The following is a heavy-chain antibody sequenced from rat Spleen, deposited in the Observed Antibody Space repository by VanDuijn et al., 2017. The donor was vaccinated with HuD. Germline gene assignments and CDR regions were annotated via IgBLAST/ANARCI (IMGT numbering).Heavy chain of an antibody. J-gene: IGHJ2*01. Sequence: EVQLVESGGGLVQPGRSMKLSCVVSGFTFSNYYMAWVRQAPTKGLEWVASITTGGGNTYYRDSVKGRFTVSRDNAKSTLYLQMDSLRSEDTATYYCARHYGYNYYFDYWGQGVVVTVSS. D-gene: IGHD1-9*01. V-gene: IGHV5-25*01. CDR3: ARHYGYNYYFDY. CDR1: GFTFSNYY. CDR2: ITTGGGNT.